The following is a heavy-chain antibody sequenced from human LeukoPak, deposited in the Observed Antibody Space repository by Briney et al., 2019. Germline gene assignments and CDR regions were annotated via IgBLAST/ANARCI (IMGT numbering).Heavy chain of an antibody. Sequence: GGSLRLSCAASGFTFSSYAMHWGRQAPGKGLEWVAVVSYDGSNKYYADSVKGRFTISRDNSKNTLYLQMNSLRAEDTAVYYCASPMVRGVMEKWFDPWGQGTLVTVSS. CDR1: GFTFSSYA. CDR2: VSYDGSNK. V-gene: IGHV3-30*04. D-gene: IGHD3-10*01. CDR3: ASPMVRGVMEKWFDP. J-gene: IGHJ5*02.